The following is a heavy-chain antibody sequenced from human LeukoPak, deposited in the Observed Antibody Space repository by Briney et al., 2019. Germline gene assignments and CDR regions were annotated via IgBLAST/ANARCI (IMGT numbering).Heavy chain of an antibody. J-gene: IGHJ3*02. CDR3: ARLTTMVRGVIDAFDI. D-gene: IGHD3-10*01. V-gene: IGHV4-61*01. CDR2: IYYSGST. CDR1: GGSVSSGSYY. Sequence: PSETLSLTCTVSGGSVSSGSYYWSWIRQPPGKGLEWIGYIYYSGSTNYNPSLKSRVTISVDTPKNQFPLKLSSVTAADTAVYYCARLTTMVRGVIDAFDIWGQGTMVTVSS.